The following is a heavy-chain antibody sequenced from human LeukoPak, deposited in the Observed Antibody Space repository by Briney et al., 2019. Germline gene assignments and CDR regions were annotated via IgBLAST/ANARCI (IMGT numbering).Heavy chain of an antibody. Sequence: ASVKVACKASGYTFTSYYMHWVRQAPGQGLEWMGIINPSGGSTSYAQKFQGRVTMTRDTSTSTVYMELSSLRSEDTAVYYCAREGLWFGGLLSGGVDYWGQGTLVTVSS. V-gene: IGHV1-46*03. CDR1: GYTFTSYY. CDR2: INPSGGST. J-gene: IGHJ4*02. CDR3: AREGLWFGGLLSGGVDY. D-gene: IGHD3-10*01.